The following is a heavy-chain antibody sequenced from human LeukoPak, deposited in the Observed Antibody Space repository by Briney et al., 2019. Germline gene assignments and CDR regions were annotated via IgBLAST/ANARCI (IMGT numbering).Heavy chain of an antibody. V-gene: IGHV3-74*01. CDR1: GFTFSSYW. Sequence: GGSLRLSCAASGFTFSSYWMHWVRQAPGKGLVWVSRINSDGSSTSYADSVKGRFTISRDNSKNTLYLQMKSLRAEDTAVYYCAKDADDYYGSGSHPSFDPWGQGTLVTVSS. CDR3: AKDADDYYGSGSHPSFDP. CDR2: INSDGSST. J-gene: IGHJ5*02. D-gene: IGHD3-10*01.